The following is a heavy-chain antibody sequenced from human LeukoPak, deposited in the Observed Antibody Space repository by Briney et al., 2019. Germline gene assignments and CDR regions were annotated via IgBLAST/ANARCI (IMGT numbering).Heavy chain of an antibody. CDR2: ISSSGSTI. J-gene: IGHJ6*03. CDR1: GFTFSSYE. Sequence: GGSLRLSCAASGFTFSSYEMNWVRQVPGKGLEWVSYISSSGSTIYYADSVKGRFTISRDNAKKSLYLQMNSPRPEDTALYYCAKSGIFQGYYFYYMDVWGKGTTVTISS. CDR3: AKSGIFQGYYFYYMDV. D-gene: IGHD2-15*01. V-gene: IGHV3-48*03.